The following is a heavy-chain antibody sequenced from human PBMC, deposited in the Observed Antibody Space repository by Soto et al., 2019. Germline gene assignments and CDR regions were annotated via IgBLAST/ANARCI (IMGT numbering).Heavy chain of an antibody. CDR1: GFTFSSYG. Sequence: QVQLVESGGGVVQPGRSLRLSCAASGFTFSSYGMHWVRQAPGKGLEWVAVISYDGSNKYYADSVKGRFTISRDNSKNTLDLQMNSLRAEATAVYYCAKDRFRIAVAAPFDYWGQGTLVTVAS. CDR2: ISYDGSNK. V-gene: IGHV3-30*18. CDR3: AKDRFRIAVAAPFDY. D-gene: IGHD6-19*01. J-gene: IGHJ4*02.